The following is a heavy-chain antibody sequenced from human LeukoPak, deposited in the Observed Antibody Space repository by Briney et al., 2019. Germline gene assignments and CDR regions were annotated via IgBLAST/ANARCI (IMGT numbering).Heavy chain of an antibody. D-gene: IGHD5-24*01. Sequence: PGESLRLSCAASGFTFSTYGMHWVRQAPGKGLEWVAFIRYDGSNKYYADSVKGRFTISRDNSKNTLYLQMNSLRAEDTAVYYCAKDGGDGYKFLRLFKVRGESIDYWGRGTLVTVSS. CDR3: AKDGGDGYKFLRLFKVRGESIDY. V-gene: IGHV3-30*02. J-gene: IGHJ4*02. CDR1: GFTFSTYG. CDR2: IRYDGSNK.